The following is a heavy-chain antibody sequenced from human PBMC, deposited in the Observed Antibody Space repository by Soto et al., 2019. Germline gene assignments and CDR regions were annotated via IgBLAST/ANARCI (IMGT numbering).Heavy chain of an antibody. Sequence: QVQLVQSGAEVKKPGSSVKVSCKASGGTFSSYALSWVRQAPGQGLEWMGGIIPIFGTADYAQKFQGRVTITADDSTSTAYTELSSLRSEDTAVYYWASHPVPYYYYGMDVWGQGTTVTVSS. D-gene: IGHD2-2*01. CDR2: IIPIFGTA. V-gene: IGHV1-69*12. J-gene: IGHJ6*02. CDR1: GGTFSSYA. CDR3: ASHPVPYYYYGMDV.